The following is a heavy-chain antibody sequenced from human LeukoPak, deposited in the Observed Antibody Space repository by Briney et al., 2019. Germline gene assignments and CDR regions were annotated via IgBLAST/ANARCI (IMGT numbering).Heavy chain of an antibody. Sequence: ASVKVSCKASGYTLTGYYMHWVRQAPGQGLEWMGWINPNSGGTNYAQKFQGRVTMTRDTSISTAYMELSRLRSDDTAVYYCARDGEYYYGSGSYDYWGQGTLVTVFS. V-gene: IGHV1-2*02. CDR2: INPNSGGT. CDR1: GYTLTGYY. J-gene: IGHJ4*02. D-gene: IGHD3-10*01. CDR3: ARDGEYYYGSGSYDY.